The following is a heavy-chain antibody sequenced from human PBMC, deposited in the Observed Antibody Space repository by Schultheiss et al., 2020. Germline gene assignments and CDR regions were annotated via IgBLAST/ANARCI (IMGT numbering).Heavy chain of an antibody. V-gene: IGHV3-23*01. D-gene: IGHD4-17*01. CDR1: GFTFSSYS. Sequence: GESLKISCAASGFTFSSYSMNWVRQRPGKGLMWVSGIWGSGGGTFYADSVKGRFTISRDDSKNTVYLQMNSLRAEDTAVYFCVKDYGDHGAIIGPEYWGQGTLVTVSS. CDR2: IWGSGGGT. J-gene: IGHJ4*02. CDR3: VKDYGDHGAIIGPEY.